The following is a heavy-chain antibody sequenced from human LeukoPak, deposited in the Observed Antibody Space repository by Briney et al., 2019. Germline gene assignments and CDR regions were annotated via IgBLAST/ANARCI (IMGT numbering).Heavy chain of an antibody. J-gene: IGHJ4*02. CDR2: IKSKTDGGTT. D-gene: IGHD3-22*01. CDR3: ANYYDSDTYHGLIRY. Sequence: GGSLRLSCAASGFTFSNAWMSWVRQAPGKGLEWVGRIKSKTDGGTTDYAAPVKGRFTISRDDSKNTVYLEMNSLKTDDTAVYYCANYYDSDTYHGLIRYWGQGTLVTVSS. CDR1: GFTFSNAW. V-gene: IGHV3-15*01.